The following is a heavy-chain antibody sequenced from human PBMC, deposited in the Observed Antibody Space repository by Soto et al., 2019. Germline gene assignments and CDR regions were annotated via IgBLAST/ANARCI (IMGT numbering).Heavy chain of an antibody. D-gene: IGHD3-3*01. V-gene: IGHV3-23*01. CDR1: GFNFSSYA. CDR3: AKNKPSSRFLPY. Sequence: GGSLRLSCAAAGFNFSSYAMSWVRQAPGKGLEWVSAISGSGGSTYYADSVKGRFTISRDNSKNTLYLQMNSLRAEDTAVYYCAKNKPSSRFLPYWGQGTLVTVSS. CDR2: ISGSGGST. J-gene: IGHJ4*02.